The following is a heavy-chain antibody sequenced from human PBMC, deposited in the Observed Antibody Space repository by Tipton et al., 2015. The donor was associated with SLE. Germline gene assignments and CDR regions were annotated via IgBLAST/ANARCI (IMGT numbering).Heavy chain of an antibody. CDR3: ARGLSLGSFD. V-gene: IGHV4-34*01. CDR1: GGSFSGNY. D-gene: IGHD1-26*01. Sequence: TLSLTCAVSGGSFSGNYLNWIRQSPGKGLEWIGEINQGGGTNYNPSLKSRVTISVDTSNKRVSLRLTAVTAADTAVYYCARGLSLGSFDWGQGTLVTVSS. CDR2: INQGGGT. J-gene: IGHJ4*02.